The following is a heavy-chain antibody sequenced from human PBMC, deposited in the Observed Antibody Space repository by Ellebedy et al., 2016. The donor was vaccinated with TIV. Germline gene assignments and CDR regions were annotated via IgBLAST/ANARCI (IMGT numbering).Heavy chain of an antibody. V-gene: IGHV1-3*01. J-gene: IGHJ4*02. CDR3: ARDPEGAYYYGSGKFDY. CDR1: GYTFTSHI. CDR2: INAGNGNT. D-gene: IGHD3-10*01. Sequence: ASVKVSXXASGYTFTSHIINWVRQAPGQRLEWLGWINAGNGNTKYSQKFQGRVTITRDTSASTVYMEMSSLRPEDTAVFYCARDPEGAYYYGSGKFDYWGQGTLVTVSS.